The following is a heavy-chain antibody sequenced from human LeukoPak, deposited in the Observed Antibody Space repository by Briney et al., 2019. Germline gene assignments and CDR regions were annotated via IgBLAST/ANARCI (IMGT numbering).Heavy chain of an antibody. J-gene: IGHJ4*02. Sequence: ASVKVSCKASGYSFTGYYMCWVRQAPGQGLEWMGWINANSGGTQYAQKFQGRFTMTRDTSISTAYMELTRLRSDDTAVYSCARDGYCSGGTCPDLDYWGQGTLVTVSS. CDR2: INANSGGT. CDR3: ARDGYCSGGTCPDLDY. CDR1: GYSFTGYY. V-gene: IGHV1-2*02. D-gene: IGHD2-15*01.